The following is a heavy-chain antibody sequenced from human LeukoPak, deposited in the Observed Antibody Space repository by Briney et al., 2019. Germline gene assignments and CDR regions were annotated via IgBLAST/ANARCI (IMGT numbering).Heavy chain of an antibody. CDR1: GFTFSSYV. Sequence: GGSLRLSCETAGFTFSSYVMHWVRRTPGKGLVWVSRISHDGIISYADSVKGRFTISRDNAKNSLYLQMNSLRAEDTAVYYCTRGHHGLEYWGQGTLVTVSS. J-gene: IGHJ4*02. D-gene: IGHD1-14*01. V-gene: IGHV3-74*01. CDR2: ISHDGII. CDR3: TRGHHGLEY.